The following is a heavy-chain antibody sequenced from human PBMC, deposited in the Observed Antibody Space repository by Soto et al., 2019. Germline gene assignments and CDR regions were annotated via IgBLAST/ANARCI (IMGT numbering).Heavy chain of an antibody. CDR1: GGSISTYY. V-gene: IGHV4-59*01. J-gene: IGHJ4*02. Sequence: QVQLQESGPGLVKPSETLSLTCTVSGGSISTYYWSWIRQPPGKGLEWIGYIYYSGSTSYNPSLTSRVTIAVDTSKNQFALKLSSVTAADTAVYYCARGGWLRPDYWGQGTRVTVSS. CDR2: IYYSGST. CDR3: ARGGWLRPDY. D-gene: IGHD5-12*01.